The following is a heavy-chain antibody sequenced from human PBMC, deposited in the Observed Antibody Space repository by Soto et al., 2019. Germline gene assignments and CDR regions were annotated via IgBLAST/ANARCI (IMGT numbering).Heavy chain of an antibody. Sequence: QVQLVESGGGVVQPGRSRRLSCAASGFTFSSYGMHWVRQAPGKGLEWVAVIWYDGSNKYHADSVKGRFTISRDNSKNTLYLQMNSLRAEDTAVYYCARDNSSSWYGQTNWFDPWGQGTLVTVSS. D-gene: IGHD6-13*01. V-gene: IGHV3-33*01. CDR3: ARDNSSSWYGQTNWFDP. CDR2: IWYDGSNK. J-gene: IGHJ5*02. CDR1: GFTFSSYG.